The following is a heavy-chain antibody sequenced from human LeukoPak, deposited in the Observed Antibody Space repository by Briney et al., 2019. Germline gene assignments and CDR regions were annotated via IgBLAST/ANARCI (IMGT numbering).Heavy chain of an antibody. Sequence: GRSLTLSCVASGFTFDDYAMYWVRQAPGKGLEWVSGISSNSSSRFYGDSVKGRFTVSRDNAEKSLFLQMNSLRDEDTAFYYCVKGRSSNILAARNYWGQGTLVTVPS. CDR2: ISSNSSSR. V-gene: IGHV3-9*01. J-gene: IGHJ4*02. D-gene: IGHD5-18*01. CDR3: VKGRSSNILAARNY. CDR1: GFTFDDYA.